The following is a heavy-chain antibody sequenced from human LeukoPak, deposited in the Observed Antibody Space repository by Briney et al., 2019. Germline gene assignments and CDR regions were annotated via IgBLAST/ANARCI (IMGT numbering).Heavy chain of an antibody. CDR2: INWNGGST. J-gene: IGHJ6*04. Sequence: GGSLRLSCAASGFNFSSYSMNWVRQAPGKGLEWVSGINWNGGSTGYADSVRGRFTISRDNAKNSLDLQMNSLRAEDTAVYYCAELGITMIGGVWGKGTTVTISS. CDR1: GFNFSSYS. V-gene: IGHV3-20*04. D-gene: IGHD3-10*02. CDR3: AELGITMIGGV.